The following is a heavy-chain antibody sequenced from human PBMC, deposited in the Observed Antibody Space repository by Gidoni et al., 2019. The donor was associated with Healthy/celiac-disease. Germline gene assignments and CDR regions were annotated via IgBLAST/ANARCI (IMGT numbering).Heavy chain of an antibody. J-gene: IGHJ6*02. D-gene: IGHD3-3*01. CDR2: ISYDGSNK. V-gene: IGHV3-30*18. CDR1: GFTFTSFG. Sequence: QVQLVESGGGVVQPGRSLRLSCAASGFTFTSFGMHWVRQAPGKGLEWVAVISYDGSNKYYADSVKGRFTISRDNSKNTLYLQMNSLRAEDTAVYYCAKDQSWTGRDYYYYGMDVWGQGTTVTVSS. CDR3: AKDQSWTGRDYYYYGMDV.